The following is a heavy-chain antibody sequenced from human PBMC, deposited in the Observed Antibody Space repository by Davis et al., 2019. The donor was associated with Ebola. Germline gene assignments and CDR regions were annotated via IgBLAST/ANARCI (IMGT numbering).Heavy chain of an antibody. J-gene: IGHJ4*02. Sequence: GESLKISCAASGFTVSSNYMNWVRQAPGKGLEWVSSISSSSSYIYYADSVKGRFTISRDNSKNTLYLQMNSLRAEDTAVYYCARVITGTLDYWGQGTLVTVSS. CDR1: GFTVSSNY. V-gene: IGHV3-21*01. CDR3: ARVITGTLDY. D-gene: IGHD1-7*01. CDR2: ISSSSSYI.